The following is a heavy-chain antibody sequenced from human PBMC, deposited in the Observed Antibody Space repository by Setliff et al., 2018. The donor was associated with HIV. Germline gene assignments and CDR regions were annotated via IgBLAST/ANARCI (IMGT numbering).Heavy chain of an antibody. CDR3: GRGKHYSSGSPPLYDS. CDR2: FIPFFGTT. D-gene: IGHD3-10*01. CDR1: GGTFNNHA. V-gene: IGHV1-69*13. Sequence: SVKVSCKTSGGTFNNHAITWVRQAPGQGLEWMGGFIPFFGTTNYAQKFQGRLSITADASTNTAYMEMSSLRSEDTAVFYGGRGKHYSSGSPPLYDSWGQGTLVTVSS. J-gene: IGHJ4*02.